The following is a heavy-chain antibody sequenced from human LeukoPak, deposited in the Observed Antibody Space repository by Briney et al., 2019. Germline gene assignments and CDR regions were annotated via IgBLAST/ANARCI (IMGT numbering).Heavy chain of an antibody. D-gene: IGHD3-22*01. CDR2: ISWNSGSI. Sequence: GGSLRLSCAASGFTFDDYAMHWVRQAPGKGLEWVSGISWNSGSIGYADSVKGRFTISRDNSKNTLYLQMNSLRAEDTAVYYCAWRLNYYDSSGYSMVVDYWGQGTLVTVSS. CDR1: GFTFDDYA. J-gene: IGHJ4*02. CDR3: AWRLNYYDSSGYSMVVDY. V-gene: IGHV3-9*01.